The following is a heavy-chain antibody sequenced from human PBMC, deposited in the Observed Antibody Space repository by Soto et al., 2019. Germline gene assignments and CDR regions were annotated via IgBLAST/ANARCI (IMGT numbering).Heavy chain of an antibody. V-gene: IGHV1-69*13. CDR2: IIPIFGTA. D-gene: IGHD1-7*01. J-gene: IGHJ6*02. Sequence: SVKVSCKASGGTFSSYAISWARQAPGQGLEWMGGIIPIFGTANYAQKFQGRVTITADESTSTAYMELSSLRSEDTAVYYCARTAGTNWNYYYYYYGMDVWGQGTTVTVSS. CDR1: GGTFSSYA. CDR3: ARTAGTNWNYYYYYYGMDV.